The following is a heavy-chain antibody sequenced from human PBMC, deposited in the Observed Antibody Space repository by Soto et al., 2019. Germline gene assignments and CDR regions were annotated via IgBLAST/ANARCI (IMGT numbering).Heavy chain of an antibody. CDR2: IWYDGSNK. CDR3: AREEDSRSPYRWGYY. J-gene: IGHJ4*02. CDR1: GFTFSSYG. V-gene: IGHV3-33*01. Sequence: QVQLVESGGGVVQPGRSLRLSCAASGFTFSSYGMHWVRQAPGKGLEWVAVIWYDGSNKYYADSVKGRFTISRDNSKNTLYLQMNSLRAEATAVYYWAREEDSRSPYRWGYYWGQGTLVTVSS. D-gene: IGHD6-13*01.